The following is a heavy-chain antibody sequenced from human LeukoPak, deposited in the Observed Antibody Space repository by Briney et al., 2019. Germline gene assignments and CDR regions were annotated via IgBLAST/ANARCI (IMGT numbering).Heavy chain of an antibody. J-gene: IGHJ5*02. CDR2: MYHSGRT. V-gene: IGHV4-4*02. CDR3: ASRAYYDFWSGSNWFDP. CDR1: GGSISSSYW. D-gene: IGHD3-3*01. Sequence: SETLSLTCAVSGGSISSSYWWSWVRQPPGKGLEWIGEMYHSGRTNYNPSLKTRVTISVDKSKNQFSLKLSSLTAADTAVYYCASRAYYDFWSGSNWFDPWGQGTLVTVS.